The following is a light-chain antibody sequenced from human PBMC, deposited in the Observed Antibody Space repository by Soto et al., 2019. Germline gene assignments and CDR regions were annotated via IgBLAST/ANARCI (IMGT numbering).Light chain of an antibody. CDR2: GSS. CDR3: QQYYNWPRT. V-gene: IGKV3-15*01. Sequence: EIVLTQSPATLSVSPGERSTLSCRASQSVSSNLAWYQQKPGQAPKVLIYGSSTRATGFPARFRGSGSGTDLTLTISSLQSEDFEVYYCQQYYNWPRTFGQGTKVDIK. CDR1: QSVSSN. J-gene: IGKJ1*01.